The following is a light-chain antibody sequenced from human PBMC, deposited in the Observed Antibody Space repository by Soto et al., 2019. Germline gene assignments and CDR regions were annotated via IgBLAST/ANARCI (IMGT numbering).Light chain of an antibody. CDR3: QQYNSHSFYS. CDR2: LAS. CDR1: QDVGSF. V-gene: IGKV1-5*03. J-gene: IGKJ2*03. Sequence: DIQMAQSPSTLSASVGDTVTVTCRASQDVGSFLAWYQQKPGKAPKLLIYLASRLESGVPSRFSGSGSGTDFSLTISGLQLDDFATYFCQQYNSHSFYSFGQGTKLEI.